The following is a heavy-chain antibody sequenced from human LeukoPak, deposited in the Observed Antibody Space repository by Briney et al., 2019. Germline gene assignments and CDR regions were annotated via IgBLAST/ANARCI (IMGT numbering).Heavy chain of an antibody. J-gene: IGHJ4*02. CDR2: FSSDGTHT. CDR1: GFTFSSYS. CDR3: ARGGPGYDASGYYWGLDY. Sequence: GGSLRLSCLSSGFTFSSYSMNWVRQAPGKGLEWVASFSSDGTHTAYGDSVRGRFTISRDNAKNSVHLQMNSLRAEDTALYYCARGGPGYDASGYYWGLDYWGQGTLVTVSS. V-gene: IGHV3-21*01. D-gene: IGHD3-22*01.